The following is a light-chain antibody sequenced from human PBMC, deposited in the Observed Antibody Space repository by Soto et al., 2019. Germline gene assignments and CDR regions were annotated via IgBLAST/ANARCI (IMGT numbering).Light chain of an antibody. CDR3: QQYNNWPRT. J-gene: IGKJ1*01. Sequence: EIVMTQSPATLSVSPGERATLSCRASQSVSSNLAWYQQKPAQAPRLLIYGASTRATGIPARFSGSGSGTEVTLTISSLQSEDFAVYYCQQYNNWPRTFGQGTKVEIK. CDR2: GAS. CDR1: QSVSSN. V-gene: IGKV3-15*01.